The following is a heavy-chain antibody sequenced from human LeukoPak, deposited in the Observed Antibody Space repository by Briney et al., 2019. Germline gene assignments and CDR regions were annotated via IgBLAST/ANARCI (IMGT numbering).Heavy chain of an antibody. CDR2: ISWNSDTI. CDR3: AKDEGIAVAGTLDNYGMDV. D-gene: IGHD6-13*01. CDR1: GFTFDDYA. Sequence: GGSLRLSCAASGFTFDDYAMHWVRQAPGKGLEWVSGISWNSDTIGYADSVKGRFTISRDNAKNSLYLQINSLRAEDTALYYCAKDEGIAVAGTLDNYGMDVWGQGTTVTVSS. J-gene: IGHJ6*02. V-gene: IGHV3-9*01.